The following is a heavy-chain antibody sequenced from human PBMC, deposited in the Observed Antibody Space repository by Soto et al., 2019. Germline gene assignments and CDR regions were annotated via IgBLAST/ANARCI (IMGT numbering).Heavy chain of an antibody. J-gene: IGHJ4*02. D-gene: IGHD3-22*01. CDR2: ISGSGGST. V-gene: IGHV3-23*01. Sequence: GVSLRLSCAASGFTFSSYAMSWVRQAPGKGLEWVSAISGSGGSTYYADSVKGRFTISRDNSKNTLYLQMNSLRPDDTAVYYCAASGSSVSFDYWGQGTLVTVSS. CDR3: AASGSSVSFDY. CDR1: GFTFSSYA.